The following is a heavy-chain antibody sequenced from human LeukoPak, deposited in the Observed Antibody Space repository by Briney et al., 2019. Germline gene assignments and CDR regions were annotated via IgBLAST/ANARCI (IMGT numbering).Heavy chain of an antibody. CDR1: GGSFSGYY. D-gene: IGHD3-22*01. CDR3: ARGILGGSSGYYFDY. V-gene: IGHV4-34*01. CDR2: INHSGST. Sequence: SETLSLTCPVYGGSFSGYYWSWIRQSPGKGLEWIGEINHSGSTNYNPSLKSRVTISVDTSKNQFSLKLSSVTAADTAVYYCARGILGGSSGYYFDYWGQGTLVTVSS. J-gene: IGHJ4*02.